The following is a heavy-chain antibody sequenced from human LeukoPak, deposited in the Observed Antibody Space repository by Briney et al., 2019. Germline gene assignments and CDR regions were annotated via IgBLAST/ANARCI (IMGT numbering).Heavy chain of an antibody. CDR2: IIPIFGTV. V-gene: IGHV1-69*13. J-gene: IGHJ4*02. Sequence: SVKVSCKASGGTFSSYAISWVRQAPGQGLEWMGGIIPIFGTVNYAQKFQGRVTITADESTSTAYMELSSLRSEDTAVYYCASRAYYYDSSDYLRGTAYYFDYWGQGTLVTVSS. CDR1: GGTFSSYA. CDR3: ASRAYYYDSSDYLRGTAYYFDY. D-gene: IGHD3-22*01.